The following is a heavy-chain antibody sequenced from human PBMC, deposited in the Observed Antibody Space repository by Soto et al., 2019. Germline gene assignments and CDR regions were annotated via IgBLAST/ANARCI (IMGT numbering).Heavy chain of an antibody. D-gene: IGHD6-19*01. CDR1: GYSFTSYA. V-gene: IGHV1-3*05. Sequence: QVQLVQSGAEEKKPGASVKVSCKASGYSFTSYAMHWVRQAPGQRLEWMGWINAGNGNTKYSQKFQGRVTITRDTSASTAYMKLSSLRSEDTAMYYCARAVAVPASCDYWGQGTLVTVSS. J-gene: IGHJ4*02. CDR3: ARAVAVPASCDY. CDR2: INAGNGNT.